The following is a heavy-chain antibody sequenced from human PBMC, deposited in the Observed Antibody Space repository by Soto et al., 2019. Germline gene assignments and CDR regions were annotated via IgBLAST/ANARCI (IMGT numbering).Heavy chain of an antibody. CDR1: SFTFSTYE. J-gene: IGHJ4*02. D-gene: IGHD5-12*01. CDR3: VRYCSSTLCNGVATRTFDY. CDR2: ISSSGSTV. V-gene: IGHV3-48*03. Sequence: RESLILSCAASSFTFSTYEMDWVRQAPGKGLEWVSCISSSGSTVYYADSVKGRFTISRDNSRNSLYLQMNSLRDEDTALYYCVRYCSSTLCNGVATRTFDYWGQGTLVTVSS.